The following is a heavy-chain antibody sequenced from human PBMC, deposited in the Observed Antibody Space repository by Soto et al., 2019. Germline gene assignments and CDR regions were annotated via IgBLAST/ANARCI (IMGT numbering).Heavy chain of an antibody. J-gene: IGHJ5*02. D-gene: IGHD1-26*01. CDR1: GGSITSSSYY. CDR2: IYYSGRT. V-gene: IGHV4-39*01. Sequence: QLHLRESGPGLVKPSETLSLTCTVSGGSITSSSYYWGWIRQPPGKGLEWIGSIYYSGRTYYNPSLKSRVTLSVATSKNQFSLKLSSVTAADTAVYYCATQEVGGSYVYTFDPWGQGTLVTVSS. CDR3: ATQEVGGSYVYTFDP.